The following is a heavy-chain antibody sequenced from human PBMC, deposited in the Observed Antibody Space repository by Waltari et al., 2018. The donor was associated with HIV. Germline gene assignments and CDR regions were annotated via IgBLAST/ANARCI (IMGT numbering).Heavy chain of an antibody. J-gene: IGHJ2*01. D-gene: IGHD6-13*01. V-gene: IGHV1-18*01. CDR1: GYTFTSYG. Sequence: QVQLVQSGLEVKKPGASVKVSCKASGYTFTSYGISWVRQAPGQGLKWMGWISAYNGNTKYAQKLQGRVTMTTDTSTSTAYMELRSLTSDDTAVYYCARGGAAAGRGWYFDLWGRGTLVTVSS. CDR2: ISAYNGNT. CDR3: ARGGAAAGRGWYFDL.